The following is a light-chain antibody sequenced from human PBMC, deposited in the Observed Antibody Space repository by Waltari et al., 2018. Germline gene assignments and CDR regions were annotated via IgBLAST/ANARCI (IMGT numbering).Light chain of an antibody. Sequence: IVLTQSPATLSLSPEERATLSCRASQSVSRYLAWYQQKPGQAPRLLINDASNRATGIPDRFSGSGSGTDFTLTISSLEPEDFAVYYCQQRTNLITVGQGTRLEIK. J-gene: IGKJ5*01. CDR3: QQRTNLIT. CDR1: QSVSRY. V-gene: IGKV3-11*01. CDR2: DAS.